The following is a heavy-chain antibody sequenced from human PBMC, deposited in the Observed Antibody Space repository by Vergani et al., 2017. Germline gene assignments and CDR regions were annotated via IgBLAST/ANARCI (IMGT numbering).Heavy chain of an antibody. CDR3: ARDPGLEYYYDSSGYWGFDP. V-gene: IGHV1-18*01. D-gene: IGHD3-22*01. CDR1: GCTFTSYG. Sequence: QVQLVQSGAEVKKPGASVKVSCKASGCTFTSYGISWVRQAPGQGLEWMGWISAYNGNTNYAQKLQGRVTMTTDTSTSTAYMELRSLRSDDTAVYYCARDPGLEYYYDSSGYWGFDPWGQGTLVTVSS. J-gene: IGHJ5*02. CDR2: ISAYNGNT.